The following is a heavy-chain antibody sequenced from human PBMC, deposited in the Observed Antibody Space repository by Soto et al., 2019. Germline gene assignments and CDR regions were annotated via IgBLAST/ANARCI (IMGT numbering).Heavy chain of an antibody. J-gene: IGHJ3*02. V-gene: IGHV1-2*04. Sequence: ASVKVSCKASGYTFTGYYMHWVRQAPGQGLEWMGRINPNSGGTNYAQKFQGWVTMTRDTSISTAYMELSRLRSEDTAVYYCARDRFDSSGYGDAFDIWGQGTMVTVSS. CDR3: ARDRFDSSGYGDAFDI. CDR2: INPNSGGT. CDR1: GYTFTGYY. D-gene: IGHD3-22*01.